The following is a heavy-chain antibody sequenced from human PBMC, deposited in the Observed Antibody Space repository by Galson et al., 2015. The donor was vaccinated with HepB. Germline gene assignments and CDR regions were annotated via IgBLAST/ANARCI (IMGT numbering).Heavy chain of an antibody. D-gene: IGHD3-22*01. CDR1: GFTFSNYG. CDR3: VKDRRHYYDTTGFFDFEY. V-gene: IGHV3-30*18. Sequence: SLRLSCAASGFTFSNYGMHWVRQAPGKGLEWVSVISYDASNKYYADSVKGRFTISRDNSKNTLFLQMNSLRAEDTAVYYCVKDRRHYYDTTGFFDFEYWGQGTLAAVSS. J-gene: IGHJ4*02. CDR2: ISYDASNK.